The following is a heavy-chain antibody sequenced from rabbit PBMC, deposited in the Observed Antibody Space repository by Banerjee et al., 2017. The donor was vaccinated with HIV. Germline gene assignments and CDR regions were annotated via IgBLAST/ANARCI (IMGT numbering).Heavy chain of an antibody. J-gene: IGHJ4*01. CDR1: GFSFSSSYW. V-gene: IGHV1S40*01. CDR3: ARDDTSSRGYYFDL. Sequence: QSLEESGGDLVKPGASLTLTCTASGFSFSSSYWLCWVRQAPGKGLEWITCIYTGSGSIYYASWAKGRFTISKTSSTTVTLQMTSLTAADTATHFCARDDTSSRGYYFDLWGPGTLVTVS. CDR2: IYTGSGSI. D-gene: IGHD1-1*01.